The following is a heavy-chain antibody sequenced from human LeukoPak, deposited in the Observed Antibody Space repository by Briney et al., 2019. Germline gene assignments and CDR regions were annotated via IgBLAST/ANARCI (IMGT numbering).Heavy chain of an antibody. V-gene: IGHV3-7*01. CDR3: GRGLYNRGWYPDYFDS. Sequence: GGSLRLSCAASGFTFSSYWMSWVRQAPGKGLEWVANIKRDGSDKYYVGSVEGRFTISRDNDKNSLYLQMSSLRAEDTAIYYCGRGLYNRGWYPDYFDSWGQGALVTDSS. D-gene: IGHD6-19*01. CDR1: GFTFSSYW. CDR2: IKRDGSDK. J-gene: IGHJ4*02.